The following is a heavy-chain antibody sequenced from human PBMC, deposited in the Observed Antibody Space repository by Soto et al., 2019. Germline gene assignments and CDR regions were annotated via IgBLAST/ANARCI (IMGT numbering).Heavy chain of an antibody. J-gene: IGHJ6*02. D-gene: IGHD3-9*01. CDR3: ARGSGLTGYYRNYYYGMDV. CDR1: GGSFSGYY. Sequence: PSETLSLTCAVYGGSFSGYYWSWIRQPPGKGLEWIGEINHSGSTNHNPSLKSRVTISVDTSKNQFSLKLSSVTAADTAVYYCARGSGLTGYYRNYYYGMDVWGQGTTVTVSS. V-gene: IGHV4-34*01. CDR2: INHSGST.